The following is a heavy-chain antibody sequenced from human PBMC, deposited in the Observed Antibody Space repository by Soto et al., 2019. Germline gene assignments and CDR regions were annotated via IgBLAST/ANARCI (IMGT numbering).Heavy chain of an antibody. CDR3: ARALAPEPRGYSYGYDY. CDR1: GGSISSYY. V-gene: IGHV4-59*01. Sequence: PSETLSLTCTVSGGSISSYYWSWIRQPPGKGLEWIGYIYYSGSTNYNPSLKSRVTISVDTSKNQFSLKLSSVTAADTAVYYCARALAPEPRGYSYGYDYWGQGTLVTVSS. J-gene: IGHJ4*02. CDR2: IYYSGST. D-gene: IGHD5-18*01.